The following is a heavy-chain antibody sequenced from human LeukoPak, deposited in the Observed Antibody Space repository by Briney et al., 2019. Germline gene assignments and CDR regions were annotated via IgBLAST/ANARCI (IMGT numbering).Heavy chain of an antibody. Sequence: ASVKVSCKASGYTFTSYGISCVRQAPGQGLEWMGWISAYNGNTNYAQKLQGRVTMTTDTSTSTAYMELRSLRSDDTAVYYCARDGSLGSSWYSWIDYWGQGTLVTVSS. D-gene: IGHD6-13*01. V-gene: IGHV1-18*01. CDR1: GYTFTSYG. CDR3: ARDGSLGSSWYSWIDY. CDR2: ISAYNGNT. J-gene: IGHJ4*02.